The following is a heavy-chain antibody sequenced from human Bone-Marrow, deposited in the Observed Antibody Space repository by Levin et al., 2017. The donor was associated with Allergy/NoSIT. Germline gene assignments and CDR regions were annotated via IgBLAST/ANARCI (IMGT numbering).Heavy chain of an antibody. V-gene: IGHV3-30*18. J-gene: IGHJ4*02. CDR3: AKLSSASFPADY. CDR1: GFTLSSHA. CDR2: ISSDGNNK. D-gene: IGHD3-10*01. Sequence: GESLKISCAASGFTLSSHAMHWVRQAPGKGLEWVAAISSDGNNKHYRDSVKGRFTISRDDFKNALYLQMNSLKTEDTATYYCAKLSSASFPADYWGQGALVTVSS.